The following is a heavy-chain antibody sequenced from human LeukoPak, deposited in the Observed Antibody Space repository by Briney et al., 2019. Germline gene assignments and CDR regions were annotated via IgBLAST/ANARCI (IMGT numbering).Heavy chain of an antibody. V-gene: IGHV1-18*01. CDR1: GYTFTERG. Sequence: ASVKVSCKASGYTFTERGISWMRHVPGQGLEWMGWIGATSGNTYYAQTFQDRVTMTTDASTSTAYMELRDLAPDDTAVYYCGKGSTGWSRDPWGQGTLVTVSS. J-gene: IGHJ5*02. D-gene: IGHD6-19*01. CDR2: IGATSGNT. CDR3: GKGSTGWSRDP.